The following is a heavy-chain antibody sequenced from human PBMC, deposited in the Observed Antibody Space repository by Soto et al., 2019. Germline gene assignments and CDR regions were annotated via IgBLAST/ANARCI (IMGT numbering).Heavy chain of an antibody. D-gene: IGHD4-17*01. CDR2: IDPSDSYT. J-gene: IGHJ6*02. V-gene: IGHV5-10-1*01. CDR1: GYSFTSYW. CDR3: ARRAVTTYYYYGMDV. Sequence: GESLKISCKGSGYSFTSYWISWVRQMPGKGLEWMGRIDPSDSYTNYSPSFQGHVTISADKSISTAYLQWSSLKASDTAMYYCARRAVTTYYYYGMDVWGQGTTVTVSS.